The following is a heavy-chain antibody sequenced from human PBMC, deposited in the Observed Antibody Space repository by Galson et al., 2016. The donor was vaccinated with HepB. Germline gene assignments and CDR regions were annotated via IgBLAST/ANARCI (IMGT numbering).Heavy chain of an antibody. V-gene: IGHV3-73*01. Sequence: SLRLSCAASGFTFSGSAMHWVRQASGKGLEWVGRIRSKANNYATSCAASVRVRFTISRDDSKNTAYLQMNSLKTEDTAVYYCNFPVAEGDYWGQGTLVTVSS. D-gene: IGHD6-19*01. CDR3: NFPVAEGDY. J-gene: IGHJ4*02. CDR1: GFTFSGSA. CDR2: IRSKANNYAT.